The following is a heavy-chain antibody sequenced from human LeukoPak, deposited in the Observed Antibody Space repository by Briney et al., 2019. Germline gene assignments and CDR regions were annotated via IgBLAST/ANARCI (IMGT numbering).Heavy chain of an antibody. Sequence: PSETLSLTCTVSGGSIGSYFWSWIRQPPGRGLEWIGYIYYSGSTDYNFSLKSRVTISLDTSENQFSLRLNSVTAADSAVYFCASSRGPSSSWSFDSWGQGILVTVSS. CDR1: GGSIGSYF. CDR2: IYYSGST. J-gene: IGHJ4*02. CDR3: ASSRGPSSSWSFDS. D-gene: IGHD6-13*01. V-gene: IGHV4-59*01.